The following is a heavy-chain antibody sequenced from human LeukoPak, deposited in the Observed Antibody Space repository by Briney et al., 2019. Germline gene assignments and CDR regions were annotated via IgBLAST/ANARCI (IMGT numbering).Heavy chain of an antibody. CDR1: GFTFGNYA. V-gene: IGHV3-30-3*01. J-gene: IGHJ4*02. CDR2: ISYDGINK. D-gene: IGHD5-24*01. Sequence: GGSLRPSCAGSGFTFGNYALHWVRQAPGKGLEWMAVISYDGINKNHADSVRGRFTISRDNSKNTLFLEMNSLRAEDTAVYYCARGRWPQPTGDFDYWGQGTLVTVSS. CDR3: ARGRWPQPTGDFDY.